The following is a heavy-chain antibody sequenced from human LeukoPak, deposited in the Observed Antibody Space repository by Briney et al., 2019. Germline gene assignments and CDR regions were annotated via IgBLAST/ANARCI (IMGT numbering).Heavy chain of an antibody. Sequence: TLSLTCTVSGCSISSTDYYWSWIRQHPGKGLEWIGYIYHSGSTYYNPSLKSRVTISVDRSKNQFSLKLSSVTAADTAVYYCARGNNWNQDYYYYGMDVWGQGTTVTVSS. D-gene: IGHD1-1*01. CDR1: GCSISSTDYY. CDR2: IYHSGST. CDR3: ARGNNWNQDYYYYGMDV. J-gene: IGHJ6*02. V-gene: IGHV4-30-2*01.